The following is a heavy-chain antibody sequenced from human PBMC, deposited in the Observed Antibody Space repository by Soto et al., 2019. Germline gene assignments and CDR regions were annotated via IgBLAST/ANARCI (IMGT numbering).Heavy chain of an antibody. CDR2: IKQDGSEE. J-gene: IGHJ4*02. CDR3: ARWPNYYDSSSYFRQEYFDY. D-gene: IGHD3-22*01. Sequence: GRSLRRSCAASGFACSAYWMSWVRQAPGKGLEWVANIKQDGSEEYYVDSVKGRFTISRDNAKNSLFRQLNSLRAEDTAVYYCARWPNYYDSSSYFRQEYFDYWGRGTLVHVSS. CDR1: GFACSAYW. V-gene: IGHV3-7*01.